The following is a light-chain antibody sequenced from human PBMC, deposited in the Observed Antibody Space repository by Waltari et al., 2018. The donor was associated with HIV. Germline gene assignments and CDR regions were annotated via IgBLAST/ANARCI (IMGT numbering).Light chain of an antibody. V-gene: IGKV1-NL1*01. CDR1: QGISNS. CDR3: QQYYSTPPV. CDR2: DAS. Sequence: DIQMTQSPSSLSASVGDRVTIPCRASQGISNSLAWYQQKPGKAPKLLLYDASRLQSGVPSRFSGSGSGTDYTLTISSLQPEDCATYYCQQYYSTPPVFGGGTKVEIK. J-gene: IGKJ4*01.